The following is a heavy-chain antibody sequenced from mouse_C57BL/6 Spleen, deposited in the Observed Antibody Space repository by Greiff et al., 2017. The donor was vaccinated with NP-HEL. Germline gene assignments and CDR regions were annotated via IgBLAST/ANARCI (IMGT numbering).Heavy chain of an antibody. CDR2: IDPSDSYT. D-gene: IGHD2-2*01. CDR3: ATGYYYGYDGYAMDY. J-gene: IGHJ4*01. CDR1: GYTFTSYW. Sequence: VQLQQSGAELVRPGTSVKLSCKASGYTFTSYWMHWVKQRPGQGLEWIGVIDPSDSYTNYNQKFKGKATLNVDTSSSTAYMQLSSLTYEDSAVYYCATGYYYGYDGYAMDYWGQGTSVTVSS. V-gene: IGHV1-59*01.